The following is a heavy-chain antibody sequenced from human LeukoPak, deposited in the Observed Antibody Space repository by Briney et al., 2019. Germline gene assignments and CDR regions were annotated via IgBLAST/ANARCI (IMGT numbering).Heavy chain of an antibody. D-gene: IGHD2-15*01. CDR3: ARDLLPTRYFDY. CDR1: GGTFSSYA. V-gene: IGHV1-69*13. J-gene: IGHJ4*02. Sequence: ASEKVSCKASGGTFSSYAISWVRQAPGQGLEWMGGIIPVFGTANYAQKFQGRVTITADESTSTAYMELSSLRSEDTAVYYCARDLLPTRYFDYWGQGTLVTVSS. CDR2: IIPVFGTA.